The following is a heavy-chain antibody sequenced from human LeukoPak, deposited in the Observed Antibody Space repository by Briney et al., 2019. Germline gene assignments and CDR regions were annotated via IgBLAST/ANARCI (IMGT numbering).Heavy chain of an antibody. CDR2: ISYGGDYT. J-gene: IGHJ4*02. CDR3: AKDSATVGGPDFGE. Sequence: PGGSLRLSCAASGFTFSGFAMSWVRQAPGKGLEWVSGISYGGDYTYYADSVKGRFTISRDNSRNTLSLQMNSLRAEDTAIYYCAKDSATVGGPDFGEWGQGTLVTVSS. D-gene: IGHD2/OR15-2a*01. CDR1: GFTFSGFA. V-gene: IGHV3-23*01.